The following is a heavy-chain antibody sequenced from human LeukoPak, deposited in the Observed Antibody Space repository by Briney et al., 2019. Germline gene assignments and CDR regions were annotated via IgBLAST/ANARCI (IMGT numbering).Heavy chain of an antibody. D-gene: IGHD3-16*02. Sequence: SETLSLTCTVSGGSISSYYWSWIRQPPGKGLEWIGYIYYSGSTNYNPSLKSRVSISVDTSKNQFSLKLSSVTAADTAVYYCARVVWGSYRYAXWGQGTLVTVS. V-gene: IGHV4-59*01. CDR2: IYYSGST. J-gene: IGHJ4*02. CDR3: ARVVWGSYRYAX. CDR1: GGSISSYY.